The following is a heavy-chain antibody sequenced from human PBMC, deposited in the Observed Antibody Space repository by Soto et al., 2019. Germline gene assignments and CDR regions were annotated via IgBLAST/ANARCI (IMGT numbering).Heavy chain of an antibody. J-gene: IGHJ3*02. D-gene: IGHD6-6*01. CDR3: SRERGAVASIADAFDI. V-gene: IGHV4-59*13. CDR2: VYFSGST. Sequence: PSETLSLTCNFSGGAITGYSWNWIRQPAGKGLEWIGYVYFSGSTKYNPSLTSRVTISVDMSKKQFSLRLTSMTSADTAVYYCSRERGAVASIADAFDIWGQGTMVTVSS. CDR1: GGAITGYS.